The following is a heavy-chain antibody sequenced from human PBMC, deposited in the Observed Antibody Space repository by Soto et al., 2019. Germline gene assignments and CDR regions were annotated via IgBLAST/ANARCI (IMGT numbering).Heavy chain of an antibody. CDR1: GFTVSDAW. CDR2: IKDRLNGGTT. D-gene: IGHD4-17*01. Sequence: VQLVESGGGLVQPGGSLRLPCEAYGFTVSDAWMHWVRQAPGKGLEWVGPIKDRLNGGTTDYAPPVRGRFTISRDDSKNTLFLQMNNLKTEDTGVYHCTTDDPTDLVAVHATDVWGQGTTVTVSS. CDR3: TTDDPTDLVAVHATDV. V-gene: IGHV3-15*07. J-gene: IGHJ6*02.